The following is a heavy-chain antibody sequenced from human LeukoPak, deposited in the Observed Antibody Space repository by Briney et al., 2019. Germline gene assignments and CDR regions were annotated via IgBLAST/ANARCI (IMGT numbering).Heavy chain of an antibody. D-gene: IGHD2-2*01. CDR2: IIPIFGTA. Sequence: GASVKVSCKASGGTFSSYAISWVRQAPGQGLEWMGGIIPIFGTANYAQKFQGRVTITADESTSTAYMELSSLRSEDTAVYYCARDPAYMVVPAGMHYYCYGMDVWGQGTTVTVSS. V-gene: IGHV1-69*13. CDR1: GGTFSSYA. J-gene: IGHJ6*02. CDR3: ARDPAYMVVPAGMHYYCYGMDV.